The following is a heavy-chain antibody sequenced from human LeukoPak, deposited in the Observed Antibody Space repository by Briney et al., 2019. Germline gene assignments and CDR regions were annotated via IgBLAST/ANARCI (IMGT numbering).Heavy chain of an antibody. V-gene: IGHV3-30*02. CDR1: GFTFSSYG. J-gene: IGHJ4*02. D-gene: IGHD3-9*01. CDR2: IWYGGSNK. Sequence: GGSLRLSCAASGFTFSSYGMHWVRQAPGKGLEWVAVIWYGGSNKYYADSVKGRFTISRDNSKNTLYLQMNSLRAEDTAVYYCAKYLTLWPRGYFDYWGQGTLVTVSS. CDR3: AKYLTLWPRGYFDY.